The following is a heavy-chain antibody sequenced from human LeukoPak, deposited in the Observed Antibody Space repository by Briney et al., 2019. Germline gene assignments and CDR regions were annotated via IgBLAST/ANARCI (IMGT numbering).Heavy chain of an antibody. Sequence: GGSLSLSCAASGFTFSHYGMHWVRQAPGKGREWVAVIWNDGSNKYYGDSVKGRFTISRDNSKNTLYLQINSLTVEDTAVYYCAKDAQRGFDYSNSLEHWGQGTLVTVSS. CDR3: AKDAQRGFDYSNSLEH. J-gene: IGHJ5*02. CDR1: GFTFSHYG. D-gene: IGHD4-11*01. CDR2: IWNDGSNK. V-gene: IGHV3-33*06.